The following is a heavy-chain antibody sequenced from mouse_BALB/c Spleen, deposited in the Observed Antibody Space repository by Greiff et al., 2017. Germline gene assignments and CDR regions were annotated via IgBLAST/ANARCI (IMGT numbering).Heavy chain of an antibody. CDR1: GFTFSSYG. D-gene: IGHD1-1*01. CDR2: ISSGGSYT. CDR3: ARHKGLLRAMDY. V-gene: IGHV5-6*01. J-gene: IGHJ4*01. Sequence: EVKVVKSGGHLVKPGGSLKLSCAASGFTFSSYGMSWVRQTPDKRLEWVATISSGGSYTYYPDSVKGRFTISRDNAKNTLYLQMSSLKSEDTAMYYCARHKGLLRAMDYWGQGTSVTVSS.